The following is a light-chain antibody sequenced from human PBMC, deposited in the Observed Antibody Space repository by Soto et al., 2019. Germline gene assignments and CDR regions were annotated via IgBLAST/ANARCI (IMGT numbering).Light chain of an antibody. Sequence: EIVLTQSPGTLSLSPGERATLSCRASQSISNNYFAWYQQKPGQTPRLLIYGVSSRATGIPDRFSGSGSVTVFTLTISRLEREDFAVYYCQQYGGSRTFGQGTKVEIK. CDR2: GVS. CDR3: QQYGGSRT. V-gene: IGKV3-20*01. CDR1: QSISNNY. J-gene: IGKJ1*01.